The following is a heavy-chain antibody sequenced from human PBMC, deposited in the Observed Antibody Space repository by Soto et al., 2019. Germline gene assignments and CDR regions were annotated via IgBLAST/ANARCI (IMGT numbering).Heavy chain of an antibody. CDR2: IITIFGTA. CDR1: GGTFSSYA. V-gene: IGHV1-69*13. J-gene: IGHJ4*02. Sequence: GASVKVSCKASGGTFSSYAISWVRQAPGQGLEWMGGIITIFGTANYAQKFQGRVTITADESTSTAYMELSSLRSEDTAVYYCARDRRGYSRTPSDFDYWGQGTLVTVS. CDR3: ARDRRGYSRTPSDFDY. D-gene: IGHD6-13*01.